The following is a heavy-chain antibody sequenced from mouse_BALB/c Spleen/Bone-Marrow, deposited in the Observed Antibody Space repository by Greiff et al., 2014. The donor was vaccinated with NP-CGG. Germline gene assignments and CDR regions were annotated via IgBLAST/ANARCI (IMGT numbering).Heavy chain of an antibody. CDR3: ARSGERYGAMDY. Sequence: EVHLVESGGGLVKPGGSLKLSCAASGFTFSDYYMYWVRQTPEKRLEWVATISDGGGYTYYPDSVWGRFTISRDNAKNNLYLQMSSMKSDDTAMYYCARSGERYGAMDYWGQGTSVTVFS. V-gene: IGHV5-4*02. CDR2: ISDGGGYT. J-gene: IGHJ4*01. CDR1: GFTFSDYY. D-gene: IGHD2-10*02.